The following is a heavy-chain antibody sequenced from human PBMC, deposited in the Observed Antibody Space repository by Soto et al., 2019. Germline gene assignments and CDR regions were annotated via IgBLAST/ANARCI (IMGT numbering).Heavy chain of an antibody. Sequence: SETLSLTCTVAGASMSNYFWHWIRQSPGKGLEYIGYIYYSGSAYYNPSLKSRVTISVDTSKNQFSLKLSSVTAADTAVYYCARDCNYYGSGSYQFYYYGMDVWGQGITVTVSS. CDR3: ARDCNYYGSGSYQFYYYGMDV. V-gene: IGHV4-59*01. D-gene: IGHD3-10*01. J-gene: IGHJ6*02. CDR2: IYYSGSA. CDR1: GASMSNYF.